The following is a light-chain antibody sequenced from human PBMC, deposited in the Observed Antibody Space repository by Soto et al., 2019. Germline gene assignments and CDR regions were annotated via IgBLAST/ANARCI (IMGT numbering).Light chain of an antibody. CDR1: PAINKN. CDR2: DAS. Sequence: DIQMTQSPASLSASVGDRVTITCRASPAINKNLNWYRHKLGKAPELLIYDASDSQAGVPSRFSGSGSGADFTIIISGLKPEDFATYYCQKRYNSPYTVGQETKLEIK. J-gene: IGKJ2*01. CDR3: QKRYNSPYT. V-gene: IGKV1-39*01.